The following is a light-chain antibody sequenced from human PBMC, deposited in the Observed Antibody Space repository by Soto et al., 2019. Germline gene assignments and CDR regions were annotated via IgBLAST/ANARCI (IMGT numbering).Light chain of an antibody. CDR1: SSDVGYYNR. CDR3: CSYAGNYV. CDR2: EVS. Sequence: QSVLTQPPSVSGSPGQSVTISCTGTSSDVGYYNRVSWYQQPPGTAPKLLIYEVSNRPSGVPDRFSGSKSGNTASLTISGLQAEDEADYYCCSYAGNYVFGTGTKVTAL. V-gene: IGLV2-18*02. J-gene: IGLJ1*01.